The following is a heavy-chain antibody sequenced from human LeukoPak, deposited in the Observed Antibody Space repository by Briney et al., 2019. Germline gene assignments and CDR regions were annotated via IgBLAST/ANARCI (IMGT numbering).Heavy chain of an antibody. Sequence: PGGSLRLSCAASGFTFSTYSMNWVRQAPGKGLEWVSYIGRSSSPIHYADSVKGRFTISRDNAMNSLYLQMNSLRAEDTAIYYCARSLPYGTTWYGRSDFWGQGTLVTVSS. CDR1: GFTFSTYS. V-gene: IGHV3-48*04. CDR2: IGRSSSPI. CDR3: ARSLPYGTTWYGRSDF. D-gene: IGHD6-13*01. J-gene: IGHJ4*02.